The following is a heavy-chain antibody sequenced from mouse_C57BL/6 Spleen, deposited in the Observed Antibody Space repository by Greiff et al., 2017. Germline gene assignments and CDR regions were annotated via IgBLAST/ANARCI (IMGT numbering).Heavy chain of an antibody. Sequence: EVKLQQSGAELVRPGASVKLSCTASGFNIKDYYMHWVKQRPEQGLEWIGRIDPEDGDTEYAPKFQGKATMTADTSSNTAYLQLSSLTSEDTAVYYCTTVTTVVADYYAMDYWGQGTSVTVSS. V-gene: IGHV14-1*01. CDR3: TTVTTVVADYYAMDY. D-gene: IGHD1-1*01. CDR2: IDPEDGDT. CDR1: GFNIKDYY. J-gene: IGHJ4*01.